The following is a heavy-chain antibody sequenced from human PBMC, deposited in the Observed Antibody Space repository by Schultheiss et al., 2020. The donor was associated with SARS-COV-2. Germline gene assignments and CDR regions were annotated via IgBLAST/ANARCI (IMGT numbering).Heavy chain of an antibody. CDR3: ARDMAAAGVVPYYFDY. D-gene: IGHD3-3*01. J-gene: IGHJ4*02. V-gene: IGHV3-66*01. CDR2: IYSGGST. Sequence: GESLKISCAASGFTFSSYDMNWVRQAPGKGLEWVSVIYSGGSTYYADSVKGRFTVSKDNSQSTMWLQMSSLRTEDTAVYYCARDMAAAGVVPYYFDYWGQGTLVTGSS. CDR1: GFTFSSYD.